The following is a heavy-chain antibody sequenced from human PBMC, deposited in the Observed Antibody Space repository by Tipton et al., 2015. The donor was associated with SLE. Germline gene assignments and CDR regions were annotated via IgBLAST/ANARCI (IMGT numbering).Heavy chain of an antibody. CDR2: LRSDGSNK. J-gene: IGHJ3*02. Sequence: SLRLSCAASGFTFSNYGMHWVRQAPGKGLEWVAFLRSDGSNKCCADSVKGRFTISRDNPKNTLYLQMNSLRAEDTAVYYCAKGGWYGLDAFDIWGQGTMVTVSS. V-gene: IGHV3-30*02. CDR3: AKGGWYGLDAFDI. D-gene: IGHD6-19*01. CDR1: GFTFSNYG.